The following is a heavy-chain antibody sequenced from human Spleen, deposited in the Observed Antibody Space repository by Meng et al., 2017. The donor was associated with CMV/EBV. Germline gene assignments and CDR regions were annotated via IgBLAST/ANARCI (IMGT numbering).Heavy chain of an antibody. CDR1: GFTFSDYY. D-gene: IGHD3-22*01. CDR3: ARDLGRYYDSSGPDY. J-gene: IGHJ4*02. CDR2: ISSSGISI. V-gene: IGHV3-11*04. Sequence: GESLKISCAASGFTFSDYYMSWIRQAPGKGLEWVSYISSSGISIYYADSVRGRFTISRDNSKNTLYLQMNSLRAEDTAVYYCARDLGRYYDSSGPDYWGQGTLVTVSS.